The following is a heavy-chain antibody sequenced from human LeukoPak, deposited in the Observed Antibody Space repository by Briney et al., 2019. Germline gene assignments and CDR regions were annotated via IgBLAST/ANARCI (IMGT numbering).Heavy chain of an antibody. CDR1: GYSFTSCY. CDR2: INPSGGST. Sequence: ASVKVSCKASGYSFTSCYMHWVRQAPGQGLEWMGIINPSGGSTSYAQKFQGRVTVTRDTSTSTAHMELSGLRSEDTAVYYCARDQEGFDYWGQGTLVTVSS. V-gene: IGHV1-46*01. CDR3: ARDQEGFDY. J-gene: IGHJ4*02.